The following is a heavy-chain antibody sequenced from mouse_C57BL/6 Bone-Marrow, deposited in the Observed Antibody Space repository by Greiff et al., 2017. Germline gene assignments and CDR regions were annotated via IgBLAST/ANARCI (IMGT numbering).Heavy chain of an antibody. Sequence: VLLVESGPGLVAPSPSLSITCTVSGFSLTSYGVSWVRQPPGKGLEWLGLIWGDGCANYYSALISRLGIITAHSKRTVFLKMNSLQTDDTATYCCDRLGFCGSFFDYWGQGTTLTVSS. CDR2: IWGDGCA. V-gene: IGHV2-3*01. CDR3: DRLGFCGSFFDY. CDR1: GFSLTSYG. D-gene: IGHD1-1*01. J-gene: IGHJ2*01.